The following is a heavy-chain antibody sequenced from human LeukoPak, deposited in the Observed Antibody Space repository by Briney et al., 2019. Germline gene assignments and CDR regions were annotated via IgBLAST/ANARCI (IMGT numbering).Heavy chain of an antibody. Sequence: SETLSLTCAVSGYSIGSSKWWGWIRQPPGKGLEWIAYIYHSGSTYYNPSLKSRVTLSVDTSKNQFSLRLSSVTAVDTAVYYCARTHSSGFSFDYWGQGTLVTVSS. CDR1: GYSIGSSKW. D-gene: IGHD6-19*01. J-gene: IGHJ4*02. CDR3: ARTHSSGFSFDY. V-gene: IGHV4-28*01. CDR2: IYHSGST.